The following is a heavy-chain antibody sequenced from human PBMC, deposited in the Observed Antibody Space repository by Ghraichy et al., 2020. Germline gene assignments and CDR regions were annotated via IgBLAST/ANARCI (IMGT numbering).Heavy chain of an antibody. V-gene: IGHV1-18*01. CDR2: ISAYNGNT. D-gene: IGHD3-3*01. Sequence: ASVKVSCKASGYTFTSYGISWVRQAPGQGLEWMGWISAYNGNTNYAQKLQGRVTMTTDTSTSTAYMELRSLRSDDTAVYYCARDSGATIFGVVITTRYGMDVWGQGTTVTVSS. J-gene: IGHJ6*02. CDR3: ARDSGATIFGVVITTRYGMDV. CDR1: GYTFTSYG.